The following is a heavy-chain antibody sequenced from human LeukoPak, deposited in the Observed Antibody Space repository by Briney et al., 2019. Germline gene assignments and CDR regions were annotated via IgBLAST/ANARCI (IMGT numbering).Heavy chain of an antibody. CDR2: ISYDGSNK. Sequence: PGGSLRLSCAASGFTFSSYAMHWVRQAPGKGLEWVAVISYDGSNKYYADSVKGRSTISRDNSKNTLYLQMNSLRAEDTAVYYCARRGIVSDYYYYYMDVWGKGTTVTVSS. V-gene: IGHV3-30-3*01. CDR3: ARRGIVSDYYYYYMDV. CDR1: GFTFSSYA. J-gene: IGHJ6*03. D-gene: IGHD5/OR15-5a*01.